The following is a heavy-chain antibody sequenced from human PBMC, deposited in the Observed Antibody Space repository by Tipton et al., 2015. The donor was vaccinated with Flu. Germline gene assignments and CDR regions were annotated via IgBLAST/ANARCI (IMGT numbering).Heavy chain of an antibody. Sequence: TLSLTCAVYGGSFSGYYWSWIRQPPGKGLEWIGEINHSGSTNYNPSLKSRVTISVDTSKNQFSLKLSSVTAADTAVYYCARAQLRYFDWLRGIVFGSRTDVWGQGTTVTVSS. V-gene: IGHV4-34*01. CDR1: GGSFSGYY. D-gene: IGHD3-9*01. CDR3: ARAQLRYFDWLRGIVFGSRTDV. J-gene: IGHJ6*02. CDR2: INHSGST.